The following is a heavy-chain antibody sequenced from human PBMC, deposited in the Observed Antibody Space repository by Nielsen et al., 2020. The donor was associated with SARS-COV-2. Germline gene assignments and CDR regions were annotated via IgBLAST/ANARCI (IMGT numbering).Heavy chain of an antibody. V-gene: IGHV3-30*03. J-gene: IGHJ3*02. CDR3: ARGGWSGYGDAFDI. CDR1: GFTFSAYG. CDR2: ISYDAVNV. D-gene: IGHD5-12*01. Sequence: GGSLRLSCAASGFTFSAYGMHWVRQTPANGLEWVAVISYDAVNVDYADSVKGRFTISRDNSRNRLFLQMNSLRTEDTAVYYCARGGWSGYGDAFDIWGQGTMVTVSS.